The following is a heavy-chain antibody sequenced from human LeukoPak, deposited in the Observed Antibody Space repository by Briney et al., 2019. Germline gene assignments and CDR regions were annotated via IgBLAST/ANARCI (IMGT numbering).Heavy chain of an antibody. D-gene: IGHD3-10*01. CDR2: IVVGSGNT. Sequence: SVKVSCKASGFTFTSSAVQWVRQARGQRLEWIGWIVVGSGNTNYAQKFQERVTITRDMSTSTAYMELSSLRSEDTAVYYCAAGGPRTKMVRGAIGPLYYFDYWGQGTLVTVSS. J-gene: IGHJ4*02. CDR3: AAGGPRTKMVRGAIGPLYYFDY. CDR1: GFTFTSSA. V-gene: IGHV1-58*01.